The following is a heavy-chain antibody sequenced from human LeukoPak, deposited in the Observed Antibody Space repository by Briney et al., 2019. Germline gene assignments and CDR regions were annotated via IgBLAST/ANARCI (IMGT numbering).Heavy chain of an antibody. CDR1: GGSISSSSYY. CDR3: ATTPSRGSGSYYY. D-gene: IGHD3-10*01. J-gene: IGHJ4*02. CDR2: IYYSGST. Sequence: SQTLSLTCTVSGGSISSSSYYWGWIRQPPGKGLEWIGSIYYSGSTYYNPSLKSRVTISVDTSKNQFSLKLSSVTAADTAVYYCATTPSRGSGSYYYWGQGTLVTVSS. V-gene: IGHV4-39*07.